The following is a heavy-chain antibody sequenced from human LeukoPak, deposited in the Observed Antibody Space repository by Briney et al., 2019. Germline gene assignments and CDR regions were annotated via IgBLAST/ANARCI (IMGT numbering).Heavy chain of an antibody. CDR1: GFTFSSYG. D-gene: IGHD6-6*01. V-gene: IGHV3-33*01. J-gene: IGHJ4*02. CDR3: ARSRGGSSSGVGDNFDH. CDR2: IWYDGSNK. Sequence: GGSLRLSCAASGFTFSSYGMHWVRQAPGKGLEWVAVIWYDGSNKYYEDSVKGRFTISRDSSKNTLFLQMNSQRAEDTAVYYCARSRGGSSSGVGDNFDHWGQGTLVTVSS.